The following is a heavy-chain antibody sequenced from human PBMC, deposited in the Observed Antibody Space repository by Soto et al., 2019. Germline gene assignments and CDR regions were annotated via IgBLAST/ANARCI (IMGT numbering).Heavy chain of an antibody. D-gene: IGHD2-15*01. Sequence: QVQLVQSGAEVKEPGASVKVSCKTSGYTFTGYYIHWVRQAPGQGLEWMGCINPNSGATNYAQKFRGWVTMTRDTSISTAYMEVSRLTSDDTAVYYCATGPTTHSWGQGTLVTVSS. CDR3: ATGPTTHS. CDR1: GYTFTGYY. CDR2: INPNSGAT. J-gene: IGHJ4*02. V-gene: IGHV1-2*04.